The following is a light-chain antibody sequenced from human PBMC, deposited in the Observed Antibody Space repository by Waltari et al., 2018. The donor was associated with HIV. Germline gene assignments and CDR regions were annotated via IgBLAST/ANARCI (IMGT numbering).Light chain of an antibody. V-gene: IGLV7-43*01. Sequence: QTVVTQEPSLTVSPGGTVTLTCASSTGSVISLNYPSWFQHKPGQAPRALIYNTNIGHAWTPARFSGSLPGGKAALTLSGVQPEDEADYYCVIYYGGSWVFGGGTKLTVL. CDR1: TGSVISLNY. J-gene: IGLJ3*02. CDR3: VIYYGGSWV. CDR2: NTN.